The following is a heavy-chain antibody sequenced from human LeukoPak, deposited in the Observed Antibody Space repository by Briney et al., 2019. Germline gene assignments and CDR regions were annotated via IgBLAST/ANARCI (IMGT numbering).Heavy chain of an antibody. Sequence: GGSLRLSCAASGFSVSSTYMSWLHQAPGKGLEWVSVIYIDGKPYYADSMKGRFTISRDISKNTLYLQMNSLRAEDTAVYYCARDFGPSAYSGALDLWGQGTLVTVSS. CDR2: IYIDGKP. CDR3: ARDFGPSAYSGALDL. CDR1: GFSVSSTY. V-gene: IGHV3-53*01. J-gene: IGHJ3*01. D-gene: IGHD3-22*01.